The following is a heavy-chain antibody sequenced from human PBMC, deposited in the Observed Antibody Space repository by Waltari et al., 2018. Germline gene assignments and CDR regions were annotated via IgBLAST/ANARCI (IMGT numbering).Heavy chain of an antibody. D-gene: IGHD3-9*01. Sequence: QVQLQESGPGLVKPSETLSLTCTVSGGSISSYYWRWIRQPPGKGLEWIGYIYYSGSTNYNPSLKSRVTISVDTSKNQFSLKLSSVTAADTAVYYCARVFFLAGGWFDPWGQGTLVTVSS. J-gene: IGHJ5*02. CDR3: ARVFFLAGGWFDP. CDR2: IYYSGST. V-gene: IGHV4-59*01. CDR1: GGSISSYY.